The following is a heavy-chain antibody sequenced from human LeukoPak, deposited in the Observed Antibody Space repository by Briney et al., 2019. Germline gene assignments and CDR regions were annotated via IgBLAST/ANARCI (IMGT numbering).Heavy chain of an antibody. CDR3: TRGRGFLEGLAV. D-gene: IGHD3-3*01. J-gene: IGHJ6*02. CDR2: MNPKSGNT. Sequence: ASVKASCKASGYTFTSYGISWVRQAPGHGLEWMGWMNPKSGNTGYAQRFQGRVTMTGNTSITTAYMDLRSLKSDDTAIYYCTRGRGFLEGLAVWGQGTTVTVFS. CDR1: GYTFTSYG. V-gene: IGHV1-8*02.